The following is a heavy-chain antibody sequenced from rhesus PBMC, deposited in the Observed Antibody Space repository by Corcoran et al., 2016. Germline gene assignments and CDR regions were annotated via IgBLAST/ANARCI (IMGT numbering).Heavy chain of an antibody. Sequence: QLQLQESGPGLVKPSETLSLTCAVSGGSISSNYWSWIRQPPGKGLEWIGRISGSGGSTDYNPSLKSRVTLSTYTSKNQFSLKLSSVTAADTAVYYCARDFTMIVVIGEFWGQGALVTVSS. CDR3: ARDFTMIVVIGEF. J-gene: IGHJ1*01. CDR1: GGSISSNY. CDR2: ISGSGGST. D-gene: IGHD3-28*01. V-gene: IGHV4-173*01.